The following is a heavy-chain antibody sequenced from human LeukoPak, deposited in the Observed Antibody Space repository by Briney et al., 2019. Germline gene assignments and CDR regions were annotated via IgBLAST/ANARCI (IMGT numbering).Heavy chain of an antibody. J-gene: IGHJ5*02. CDR2: IMPPFGTA. Sequence: SSDTVSYKTSVGTFNHSALRWVRQAPGQELEWLGGIMPPFGTADYPQKFQGRVPITKDESQKPVHPELTSLTSHDPACVYCARVVHGDYGSDWFDPWGEGALVSVSS. CDR3: ARVVHGDYGSDWFDP. CDR1: VGTFNHSA. V-gene: IGHV1-69*05. D-gene: IGHD4-17*01.